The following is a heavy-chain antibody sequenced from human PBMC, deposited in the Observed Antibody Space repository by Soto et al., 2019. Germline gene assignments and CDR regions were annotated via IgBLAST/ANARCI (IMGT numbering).Heavy chain of an antibody. CDR3: ARVTYCGGDCYSPNYDY. CDR1: VYTFTGYY. D-gene: IGHD2-21*02. CDR2: INPNSGGT. V-gene: IGHV1-2*02. J-gene: IGHJ4*02. Sequence: XSVKVSCKASVYTFTGYYMHWVRQAPGQGLEWMGWINPNSGGTNYAQKFQGRVTMTRDTSISTAYMELSRLRSDDTAVYYCARVTYCGGDCYSPNYDYWGQGTLVTVSS.